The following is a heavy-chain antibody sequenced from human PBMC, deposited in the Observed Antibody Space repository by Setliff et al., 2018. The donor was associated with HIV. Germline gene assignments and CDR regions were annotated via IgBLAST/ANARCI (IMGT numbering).Heavy chain of an antibody. CDR3: ARGARLLAAYSDRWDYFYMAV. D-gene: IGHD1-26*01. CDR2: LRPSGNT. CDR1: GGPFSSSSYY. V-gene: IGHV4-39*01. Sequence: SETLSLTCTVSGGPFSSSSYYWGWIRQPPGKGLEWIGSLRPSGNTYYNPSLKSRVTISVDTSKNQISLKLSSVTAADTAVYYCARGARLLAAYSDRWDYFYMAVWGKGTTVTVSS. J-gene: IGHJ6*03.